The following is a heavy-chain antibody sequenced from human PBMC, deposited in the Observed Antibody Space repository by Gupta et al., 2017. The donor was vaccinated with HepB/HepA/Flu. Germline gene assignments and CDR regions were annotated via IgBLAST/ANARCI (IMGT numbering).Heavy chain of an antibody. CDR1: GDLFRSYG. CDR3: AKELAARPRFYFDY. Sequence: QVQLVASGGGVVQRVWSLGLSGETCGDLFRSYGMPWLRQAPGKGLEWVAVISYDGSNKYYADSVKGRFTISRDNSKNTLYLQMNSLRAEDTAVYYCAKELAARPRFYFDYWGQGTLVTVSS. D-gene: IGHD6-6*01. V-gene: IGHV3-30*18. CDR2: ISYDGSNK. J-gene: IGHJ4*02.